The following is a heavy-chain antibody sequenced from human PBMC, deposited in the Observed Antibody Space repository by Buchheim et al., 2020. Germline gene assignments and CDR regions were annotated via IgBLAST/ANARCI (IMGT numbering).Heavy chain of an antibody. J-gene: IGHJ4*02. CDR2: ISDDATRT. D-gene: IGHD2-15*01. CDR1: GISFSRYS. CDR3: ASDLSGGGLDY. Sequence: QVQLVESGGGVVQPGRSLRLSCAASGISFSRYSMHWVRRAPGKGLEWVAVISDDATRTNYADSVRGRFTISRDNSRNTLYLQMGSLRLDDTAVFYCASDLSGGGLDYWGQGTL. V-gene: IGHV3-30*04.